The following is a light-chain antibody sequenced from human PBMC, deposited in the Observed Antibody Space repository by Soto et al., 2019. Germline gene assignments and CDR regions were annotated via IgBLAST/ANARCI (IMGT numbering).Light chain of an antibody. Sequence: EIVLTQSPDTLSLSPGERATLSCRASQSGYDGYLAWYQQRPCQPPRLLIYGVFTRANGIPDRFSGSGSGTDFTLTINKLEPEDSAVYYCQHYGRPQWTFGQGTKVEIK. J-gene: IGKJ1*01. CDR2: GVF. CDR3: QHYGRPQWT. V-gene: IGKV3-20*01. CDR1: QSGYDGY.